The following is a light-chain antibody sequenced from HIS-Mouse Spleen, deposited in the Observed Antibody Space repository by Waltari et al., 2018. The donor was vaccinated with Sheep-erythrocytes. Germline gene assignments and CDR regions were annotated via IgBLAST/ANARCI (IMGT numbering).Light chain of an antibody. CDR3: CSYAGSYTVV. Sequence: QSALTQPRSVSGSPGQSVTISCTGTSSDVVGYNYVSWYQQHPGKAPKPMIYDVSKRPSGVPDRCSGAKSGHTASLTISRLQAEDEAEYYCCSYAGSYTVVFGGGTKLTVL. CDR1: SSDVVGYNY. J-gene: IGLJ2*01. V-gene: IGLV2-11*01. CDR2: DVS.